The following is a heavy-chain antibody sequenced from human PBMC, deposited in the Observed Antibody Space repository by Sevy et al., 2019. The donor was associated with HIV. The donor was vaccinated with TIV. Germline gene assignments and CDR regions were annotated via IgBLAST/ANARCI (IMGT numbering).Heavy chain of an antibody. J-gene: IGHJ6*02. CDR2: ISYDGSNK. Sequence: GSLILSCAASGFTFSTYAMHWVRQAPGKGLEWVALISYDGSNKYYADSVKGRFTISRDNSKNTLYLQMNSLRAEDTAVYYCARDSDGYSYAFYGMDVWGQGTTVTVSS. CDR3: ARDSDGYSYAFYGMDV. V-gene: IGHV3-30-3*01. D-gene: IGHD5-18*01. CDR1: GFTFSTYA.